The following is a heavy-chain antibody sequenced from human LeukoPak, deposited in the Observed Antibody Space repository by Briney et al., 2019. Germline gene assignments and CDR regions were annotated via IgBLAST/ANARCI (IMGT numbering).Heavy chain of an antibody. CDR2: IGTAGDT. J-gene: IGHJ4*02. Sequence: PGGSLRLSCAASGFTFSSYDMHWVRQATGKGLEWVSAIGTAGDTYYPGSVKGRFTIPRENAKNSLYLQVNSLRAEDTAVYYCARARYSSSWYDYWGQGTLVTVSS. V-gene: IGHV3-13*01. CDR1: GFTFSSYD. D-gene: IGHD6-13*01. CDR3: ARARYSSSWYDY.